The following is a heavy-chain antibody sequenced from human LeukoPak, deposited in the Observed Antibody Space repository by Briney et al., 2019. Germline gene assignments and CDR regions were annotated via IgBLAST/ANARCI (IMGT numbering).Heavy chain of an antibody. CDR2: ISRNSGTI. Sequence: PGGSLRLSCAASGFTFDEYTMHWVRQAPGKGLEWVSGISRNSGTIVYADSVQGRFTISRDNAKNTLYLQMNSLRAEDTAVYYCAREPRRRGYSYGYDYWGQGTLVTVSS. CDR1: GFTFDEYT. CDR3: AREPRRRGYSYGYDY. D-gene: IGHD5-18*01. J-gene: IGHJ4*02. V-gene: IGHV3-9*01.